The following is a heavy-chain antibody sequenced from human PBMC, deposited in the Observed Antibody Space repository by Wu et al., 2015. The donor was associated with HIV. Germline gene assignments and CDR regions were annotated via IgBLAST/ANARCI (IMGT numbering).Heavy chain of an antibody. Sequence: QVQLQQWGAGLLKPSEPLSLTCAVYGGSFSGYYWSWIRQPPGKGLEWIGEINHSLHTNYNPSLKSRVTISVVKSRNQFSLRLNSVTAADTAIYYCARKSICELSGGSCYFDYWGQGSLVTVSS. D-gene: IGHD2-15*01. CDR2: INHSLHT. J-gene: IGHJ4*02. CDR1: GGSFSGYY. V-gene: IGHV4-34*01. CDR3: ARKSICELSGGSCYFDY.